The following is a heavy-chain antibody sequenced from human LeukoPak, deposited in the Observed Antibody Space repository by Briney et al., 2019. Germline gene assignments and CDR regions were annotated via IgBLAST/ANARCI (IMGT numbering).Heavy chain of an antibody. V-gene: IGHV3-23*01. CDR2: IRGSGGST. Sequence: GGSLRLSCAASGFTFSSYAMSWVRQAPGKGLEWVSAIRGSGGSTYYADSVKGRFTISRDNSKNTLYLQMNSLRAEDTAVYYCAKVQVAVAGQAIDYWGQGTLVTVSS. CDR3: AKVQVAVAGQAIDY. CDR1: GFTFSSYA. D-gene: IGHD6-19*01. J-gene: IGHJ4*02.